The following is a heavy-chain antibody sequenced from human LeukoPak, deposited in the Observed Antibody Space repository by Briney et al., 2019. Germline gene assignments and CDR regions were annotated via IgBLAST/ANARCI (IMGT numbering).Heavy chain of an antibody. CDR2: INPSGGST. CDR1: GYTFTSYY. CDR3: ARGRVGSGSYQGYYYYMDV. D-gene: IGHD3-10*01. V-gene: IGHV1-46*01. J-gene: IGHJ6*03. Sequence: ASVKVSCKASGYTFTSYYMHWVRQAPGQGLEWMGIINPSGGSTSYAQKFQGRVTMTRDTSISTAYMELSRLRSDDTAVYYCARGRVGSGSYQGYYYYMDVWGKGTTVTVSS.